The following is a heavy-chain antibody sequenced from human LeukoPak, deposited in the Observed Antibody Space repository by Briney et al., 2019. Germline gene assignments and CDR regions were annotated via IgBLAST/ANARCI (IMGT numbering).Heavy chain of an antibody. CDR3: ARDSIQQQLVLEDRGYPYYFEH. J-gene: IGHJ4*02. CDR2: ISSSGNYI. D-gene: IGHD6-13*01. V-gene: IGHV3-21*01. Sequence: KSGGSLRLSCAASRFTFSSYSMSWVRQAPGKGLEWVSSISSSGNYIYYADSVKGRFTISRDNAKNSLYLQMNSLRAEDTAVYYCARDSIQQQLVLEDRGYPYYFEHWGQGTLVTVSS. CDR1: RFTFSSYS.